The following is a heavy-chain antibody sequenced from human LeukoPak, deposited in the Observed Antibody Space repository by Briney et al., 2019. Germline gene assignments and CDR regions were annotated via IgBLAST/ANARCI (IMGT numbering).Heavy chain of an antibody. Sequence: PSETLSLTCTVSGGSISSSSYYWGWIRQPPGKGLEWIGTIYSGSTYYKPSLKRRVTISVDTSKNQFSLKLSSVTAADTAVYYCAREVDAAAAYNWFDPWGQGTLVTVSS. V-gene: IGHV4-39*07. D-gene: IGHD2-2*01. CDR1: GGSISSSSYY. CDR2: IYSGST. CDR3: AREVDAAAAYNWFDP. J-gene: IGHJ5*02.